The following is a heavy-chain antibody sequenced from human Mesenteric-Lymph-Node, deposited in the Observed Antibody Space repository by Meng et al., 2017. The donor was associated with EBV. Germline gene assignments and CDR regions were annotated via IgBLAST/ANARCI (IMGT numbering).Heavy chain of an antibody. J-gene: IGHJ4*02. CDR2: VIHSGNT. V-gene: IGHV4-34*12. Sequence: GQRRRCGAGLLKPAETLSSTCDVYGDSFSAYYWRWIRQPPGRGLEWIGDVIHSGNTSYSPSLKSRVTISVDTSKRQFSLKLRSMTAADTAVYYCATGWGKANYWGQGTLVTVSS. CDR3: ATGWGKANY. CDR1: GDSFSAYY. D-gene: IGHD3-16*01.